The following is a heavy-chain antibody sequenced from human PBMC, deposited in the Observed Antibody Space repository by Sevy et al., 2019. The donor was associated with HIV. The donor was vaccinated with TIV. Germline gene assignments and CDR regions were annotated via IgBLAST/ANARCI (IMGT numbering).Heavy chain of an antibody. Sequence: GGSLRLSCAASGFIVSNNHMTWVRQAPGKGLECVSVIYSRVTAYYADSVKGRFTISRDNSKNILYLQMNSLRDEDTAVYYCARIRQWCGEFPGGDVWGQGTTVSVSS. D-gene: IGHD3-10*01. CDR2: IYSRVTA. CDR1: GFIVSNNH. CDR3: ARIRQWCGEFPGGDV. J-gene: IGHJ6*02. V-gene: IGHV3-53*01.